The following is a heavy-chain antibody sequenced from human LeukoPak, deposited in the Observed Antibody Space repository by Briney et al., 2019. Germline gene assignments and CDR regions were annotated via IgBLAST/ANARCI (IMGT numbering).Heavy chain of an antibody. CDR2: IIPIFGTA. V-gene: IGHV1-69*05. CDR1: GGTFSSYA. J-gene: IGHJ6*03. Sequence: SVKVSCKASGGTFSSYAISWVRQAPGQVLEWMGGIIPIFGTANYAQKFQGRVTITTDESTSTAYMELSSLRSEDTAVYYCARGKKILNYYYYYMDVWGKGTTVTVSS. CDR3: ARGKKILNYYYYYMDV.